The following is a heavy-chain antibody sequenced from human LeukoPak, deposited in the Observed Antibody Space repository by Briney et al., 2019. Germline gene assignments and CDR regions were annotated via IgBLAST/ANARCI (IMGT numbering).Heavy chain of an antibody. V-gene: IGHV3-30*04. CDR2: ISYDGSNK. CDR3: ARDPSWPLPYAMDV. Sequence: PGGSLRLSCAASGFTFSTYAMHWVRQAPGKGLEWVAVISYDGSNKYYADSVKGRFTISRDNSKNTLYLQMNSLRVEDTALYCARDPSWPLPYAMDVWGQGTTVTVSS. CDR1: GFTFSTYA. J-gene: IGHJ6*02. D-gene: IGHD2-2*01.